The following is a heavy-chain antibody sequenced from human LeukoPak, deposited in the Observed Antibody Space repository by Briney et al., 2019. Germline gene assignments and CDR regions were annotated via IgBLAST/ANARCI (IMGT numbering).Heavy chain of an antibody. CDR3: ARARPGPPTYYDFWSGYYPGGYYYYYYGMDV. CDR2: IKQDGSEK. D-gene: IGHD3-3*01. J-gene: IGHJ6*02. V-gene: IGHV3-7*01. Sequence: GGSLRLSCAASGFTFSSYWMSWVRQAPGKGLEWVANIKQDGSEKYYVDSVKGRFTISRDNAKNSLYLQMNSLRAEDTAVYYCARARPGPPTYYDFWSGYYPGGYYYYYYGMDVWGQGTTVTVSS. CDR1: GFTFSSYW.